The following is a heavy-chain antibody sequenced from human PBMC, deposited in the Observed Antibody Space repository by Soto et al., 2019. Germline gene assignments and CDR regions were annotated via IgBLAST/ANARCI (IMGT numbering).Heavy chain of an antibody. CDR1: GFILSNYW. CDR3: VRAVASAGAF. Sequence: GGSLRLSCAASGFILSNYWMNWVRQAPGKGLEWVANIKQDGSAIYYVDSVKGRFTISRDNAKNSVYLQMNSLRVEDTAVYYCVRAVASAGAFWGQGTPVTVSS. V-gene: IGHV3-7*01. CDR2: IKQDGSAI. D-gene: IGHD2-8*02. J-gene: IGHJ4*02.